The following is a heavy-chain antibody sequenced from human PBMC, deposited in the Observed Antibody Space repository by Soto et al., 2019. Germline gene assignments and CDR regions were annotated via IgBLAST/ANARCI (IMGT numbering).Heavy chain of an antibody. J-gene: IGHJ1*01. Sequence: GGSLRLSCAASVFTFSSYAMRLVRLAPGKGLECVSAMSVSGCSTYYADSVKGRFTISRANSKNTLYLQMNSLRAEDTAVYYCAKDPLETYVQGPSWGQGSLITVSS. CDR3: AKDPLETYVQGPS. CDR1: VFTFSSYA. CDR2: MSVSGCST. V-gene: IGHV3-23*01. D-gene: IGHD3-16*01.